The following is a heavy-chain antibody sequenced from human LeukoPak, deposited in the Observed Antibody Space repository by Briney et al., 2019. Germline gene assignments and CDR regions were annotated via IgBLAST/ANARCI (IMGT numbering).Heavy chain of an antibody. V-gene: IGHV1-69*13. Sequence: SVKVSCKASGGTISSYAISWVRQAPGQGLEWMGGIIPIFGTANYAQKFQGRVTITADESTSTAYMELSSLRSEDTAVYYCARTTVVTPAPDDAFDIWGQGTMVTVSS. CDR1: GGTISSYA. CDR3: ARTTVVTPAPDDAFDI. D-gene: IGHD4-23*01. J-gene: IGHJ3*02. CDR2: IIPIFGTA.